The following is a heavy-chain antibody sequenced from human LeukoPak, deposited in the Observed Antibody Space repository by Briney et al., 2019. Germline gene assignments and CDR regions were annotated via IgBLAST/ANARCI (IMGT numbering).Heavy chain of an antibody. V-gene: IGHV1-46*01. J-gene: IGHJ5*02. CDR1: GYTFTSYY. CDR3: AREEVAATNWSAP. CDR2: INPSGGST. D-gene: IGHD2-15*01. Sequence: ASVKVSCRASGYTFTSYYMHWVRGAPGQGLEWMGIINPSGGSTSCAQKFQGRVTMTRDTSTRTVYMELSSVRSEDPAVYYCAREEVAATNWSAPGGEGTLVTVSS.